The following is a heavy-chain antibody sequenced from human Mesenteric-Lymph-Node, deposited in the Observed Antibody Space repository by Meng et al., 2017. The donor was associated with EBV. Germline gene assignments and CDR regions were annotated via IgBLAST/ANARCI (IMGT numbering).Heavy chain of an antibody. CDR1: GYNFYSYS. J-gene: IGHJ4*02. CDR3: ARDGGAGGAKGY. CDR2: ISGYYGNT. V-gene: IGHV1-18*01. Sequence: QVQLVQSGXEVKKXXXSVKVSCQASGYNFYSYSISWVRQAPGQGLEWMGWISGYYGNTNYAQKFQGRVLMTADTSTNTAYMELRSLTSDDTAFYYCARDGGAGGAKGYWGQGTLVTVSS. D-gene: IGHD3-16*01.